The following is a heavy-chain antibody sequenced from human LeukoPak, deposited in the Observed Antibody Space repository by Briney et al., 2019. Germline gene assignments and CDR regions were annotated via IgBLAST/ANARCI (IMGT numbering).Heavy chain of an antibody. V-gene: IGHV3-7*04. CDR3: ARVFNFWSGYYRDS. CDR1: GFTFSSYW. Sequence: GGSLRLSCAASGFTFSSYWMSWVRKAPGKGLGWVPNKKQDGSEKYYVDSVKGRFTASRDNAKNSLYLQMNSLRAEDTAVYYCARVFNFWSGYYRDSWGQGTLVTVSS. D-gene: IGHD3-3*01. J-gene: IGHJ4*02. CDR2: KKQDGSEK.